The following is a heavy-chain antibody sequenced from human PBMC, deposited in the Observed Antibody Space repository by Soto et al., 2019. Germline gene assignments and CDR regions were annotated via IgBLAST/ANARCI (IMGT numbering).Heavy chain of an antibody. Sequence: GGSLRLSCAASVFTFSTYWMHWVRQAPGKGLVWVSRIHSDGITTLYADSVTGRFTISRDNAKNTVFLQMNSLRAEDTAVYHCATGPTPAFAFWGRGTMVTVSS. CDR1: VFTFSTYW. D-gene: IGHD1-1*01. CDR3: ATGPTPAFAF. J-gene: IGHJ3*01. V-gene: IGHV3-74*01. CDR2: IHSDGITT.